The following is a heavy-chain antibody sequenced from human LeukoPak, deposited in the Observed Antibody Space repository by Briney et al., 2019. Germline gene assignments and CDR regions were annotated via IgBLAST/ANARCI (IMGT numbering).Heavy chain of an antibody. CDR1: GLTFSSHW. CDR3: AREDGYCSGGNCYSYFDS. J-gene: IGHJ4*02. CDR2: ITNDGSST. Sequence: GGSLRLSCAASGLTFSSHWMHWVRQAPGKGLVWVSRITNDGSSTTYADSVKGRFTISRDNAKNMLYLQVNSLRAEDTAVYFCAREDGYCSGGNCYSYFDSWGQGTLVTVSS. V-gene: IGHV3-74*01. D-gene: IGHD2-15*01.